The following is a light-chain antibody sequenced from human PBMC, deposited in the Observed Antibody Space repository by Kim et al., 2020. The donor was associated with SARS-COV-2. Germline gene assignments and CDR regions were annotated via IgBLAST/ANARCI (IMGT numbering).Light chain of an antibody. CDR1: KLGDKN. Sequence: SYELTQPPSVSVSPGQTASITCSGDKLGDKNACWYQQKPGQSPIVVIYQNKRRPSGIPERFSGSNSGNTATLTISETQAMDEADYYCQACDSNHAWVFGGGTQLTVL. V-gene: IGLV3-1*01. CDR2: QNK. CDR3: QACDSNHAWV. J-gene: IGLJ2*01.